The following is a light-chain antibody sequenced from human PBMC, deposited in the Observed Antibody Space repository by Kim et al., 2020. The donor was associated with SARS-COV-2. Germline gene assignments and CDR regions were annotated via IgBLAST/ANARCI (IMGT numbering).Light chain of an antibody. J-gene: IGKJ4*01. CDR1: QSVSSN. V-gene: IGKV3D-15*01. CDR2: GTS. CDR3: QQYNKWPLT. Sequence: ETVMTQSPATLSLSPGERAPLSCRASQSVSSNLAWYQQKPGQVPRLLMYGTSTRATGIPARFSGSGSGTEFTLTISSLQSEDFAVYYCQQYNKWPLTFGGGTKVDIK.